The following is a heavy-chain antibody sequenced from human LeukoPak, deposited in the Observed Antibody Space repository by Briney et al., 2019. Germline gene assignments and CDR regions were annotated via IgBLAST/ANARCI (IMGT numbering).Heavy chain of an antibody. V-gene: IGHV3-7*01. CDR3: AKTGERDY. Sequence: PGGSLRLSCAASGLTSNKSWMSWGREAPGKRPEWLANIKEEGTQKYYVDSVRGRFTISRDNAENSLYLQMNSLRDEDTAVYYCAKTGERDYWGRGTLVTVSS. J-gene: IGHJ4*02. D-gene: IGHD7-27*01. CDR1: GLTSNKSW. CDR2: IKEEGTQK.